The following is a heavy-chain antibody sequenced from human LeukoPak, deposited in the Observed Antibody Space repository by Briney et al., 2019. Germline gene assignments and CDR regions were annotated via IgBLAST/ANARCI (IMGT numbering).Heavy chain of an antibody. CDR3: ARYGSGSYRQFDY. CDR1: GGSISSYY. CDR2: IYYTGST. J-gene: IGHJ4*02. Sequence: PSETLSLTCTVSGGSISSYYWSWIRQPPGKGLEWIGYIYYTGSTNYNPSLKSRVTISVDTSKNQFSLNLTSVTAADTAVYYCARYGSGSYRQFDYWGQGTLVTVSS. D-gene: IGHD3-10*01. V-gene: IGHV4-59*01.